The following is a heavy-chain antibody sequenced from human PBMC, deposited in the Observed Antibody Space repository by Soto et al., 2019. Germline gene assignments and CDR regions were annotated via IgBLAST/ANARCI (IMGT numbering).Heavy chain of an antibody. D-gene: IGHD6-6*01. J-gene: IGHJ4*02. Sequence: EVQLLESGGGLVQPGASLRLSCAASGFTFSSYAMSWVRQAPGKGLEWVSVISGSDDSTYYEDSVKGRFTISRDNSKNTLYLQMNSLRAEDTAVYYCAKRSSSSTFAYWGQGTLVTVSS. CDR1: GFTFSSYA. V-gene: IGHV3-23*01. CDR2: ISGSDDST. CDR3: AKRSSSSTFAY.